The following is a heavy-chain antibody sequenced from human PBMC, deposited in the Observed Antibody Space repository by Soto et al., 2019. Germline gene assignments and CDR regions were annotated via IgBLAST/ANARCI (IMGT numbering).Heavy chain of an antibody. D-gene: IGHD1-1*01. CDR2: IKQDGSEK. CDR1: GFTFSSYW. Sequence: GGSLRLSCAASGFTFSSYWMSWVRQAPGKGLEWVANIKQDGSEKYYVDSVKGRFTISRDNAKNSLYLQMNSLRAEDTAVYYCASTPTSRSTDYWGQGTLVTVSS. V-gene: IGHV3-7*01. J-gene: IGHJ4*02. CDR3: ASTPTSRSTDY.